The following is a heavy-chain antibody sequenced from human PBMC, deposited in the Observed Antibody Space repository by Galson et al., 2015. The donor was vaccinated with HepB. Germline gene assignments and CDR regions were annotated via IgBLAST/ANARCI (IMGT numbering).Heavy chain of an antibody. D-gene: IGHD6-6*01. J-gene: IGHJ6*02. CDR2: IYHSGST. V-gene: IGHV4-30-2*01. CDR3: AGARLSIAARSYYYYGMDV. Sequence: LSLTCAVSGGSISSGGYSWSWIRQPPGKGLEWIGYIYHSGSTYYNPSLKSRVTISVDRSKNQFSLKLSSVTAADTAVYYCAGARLSIAARSYYYYGMDVWGQGTTVTVSS. CDR1: GGSISSGGYS.